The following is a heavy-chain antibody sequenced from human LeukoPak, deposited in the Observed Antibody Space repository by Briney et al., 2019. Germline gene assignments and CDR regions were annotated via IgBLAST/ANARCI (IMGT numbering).Heavy chain of an antibody. CDR3: TRAYNYYFDL. D-gene: IGHD1-1*01. CDR1: GFTFSGSA. J-gene: IGHJ2*01. V-gene: IGHV3-73*01. Sequence: PGGSLRLSCAASGFTFSGSAMHWVRQTSGKGLEWVGHIRTTSHNYATAYAESMKGRFTISRDDSKNTAYLQMNSLKTEDKAFYYCTRAYNYYFDLWGRGTLVTVSS. CDR2: IRTTSHNYAT.